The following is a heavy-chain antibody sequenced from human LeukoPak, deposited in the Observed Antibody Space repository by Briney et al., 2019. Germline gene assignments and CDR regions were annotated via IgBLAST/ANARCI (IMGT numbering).Heavy chain of an antibody. Sequence: PGGSLRLSCAASGFTFSGYAMSWVRQAPGKGLDWVATIRNSGDLTYYADSVKGRFTISRDNSKNTLYLQMNSLRAEDTAVYYCAKKLVGDRNYYDYWGQGTLVTVSS. V-gene: IGHV3-23*01. CDR3: AKKLVGDRNYYDY. CDR1: GFTFSGYA. D-gene: IGHD1-26*01. J-gene: IGHJ4*02. CDR2: IRNSGDLT.